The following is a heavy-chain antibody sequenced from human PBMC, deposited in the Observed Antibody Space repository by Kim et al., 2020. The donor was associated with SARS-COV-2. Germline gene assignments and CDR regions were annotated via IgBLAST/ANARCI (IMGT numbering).Heavy chain of an antibody. Sequence: GGSLRLSCAASGFTFSSYSMNWVRQAPGKGLEWVSSISSSSSYIYYADSVKGRFTISRDNAKNSLYLQMNSLRAEDTAVYYCAREDSGYDYTYYFDYWGQGTLVTVSS. J-gene: IGHJ4*02. CDR3: AREDSGYDYTYYFDY. CDR2: ISSSSSYI. D-gene: IGHD5-12*01. CDR1: GFTFSSYS. V-gene: IGHV3-21*01.